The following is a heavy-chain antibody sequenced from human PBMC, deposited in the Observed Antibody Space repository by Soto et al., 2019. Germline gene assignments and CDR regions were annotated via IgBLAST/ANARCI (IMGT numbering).Heavy chain of an antibody. D-gene: IGHD3-9*01. J-gene: IGHJ6*02. CDR2: IIPIFGTA. Sequence: QVQLVQSGAEVKKPGSSVKVSCKASGGTFSSYAISWVRQAPGQGLEWMGGIIPIFGTANYAQKFQGRVTITADESTSTAYMELSSLRSEDTAVYYCARTRYYDILTGYHYYYYGMDVWGQGTTVTVSS. CDR3: ARTRYYDILTGYHYYYYGMDV. V-gene: IGHV1-69*01. CDR1: GGTFSSYA.